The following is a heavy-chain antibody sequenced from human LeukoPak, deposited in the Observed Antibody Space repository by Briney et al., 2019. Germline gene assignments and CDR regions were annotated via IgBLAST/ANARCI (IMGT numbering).Heavy chain of an antibody. CDR1: GYTFTSYG. J-gene: IGHJ5*02. Sequence: ASVKVSCKASGYTFTSYGISWVRQAPGQGLEWMGWINPNSGGTNYAQKFQGRVTMTRDTSISTAYMELSRLRSDDTAVYYCARDRLPAAMRQGYNWFDPWGQGTLVTVSS. V-gene: IGHV1-2*02. CDR3: ARDRLPAAMRQGYNWFDP. CDR2: INPNSGGT. D-gene: IGHD2-2*01.